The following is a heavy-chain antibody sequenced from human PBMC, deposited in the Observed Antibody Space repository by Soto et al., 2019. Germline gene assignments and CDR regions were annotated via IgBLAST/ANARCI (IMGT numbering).Heavy chain of an antibody. D-gene: IGHD5-12*01. CDR2: IILILGIA. Sequence: QVQLVQSGAEVKKPGSSVKVSCKASRGTFSSYTISWVRQAPGQGLEWMGRIILILGIANYAQKFQGRVRITADKSRSRAYMVLSSLRSEDTAVYYCAEVRGDGYNYATLDYWGQGTLVTVSS. CDR1: RGTFSSYT. CDR3: AEVRGDGYNYATLDY. J-gene: IGHJ4*02. V-gene: IGHV1-69*02.